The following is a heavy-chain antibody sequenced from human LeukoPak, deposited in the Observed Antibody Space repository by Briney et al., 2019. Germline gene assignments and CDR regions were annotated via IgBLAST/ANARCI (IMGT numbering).Heavy chain of an antibody. CDR1: GFSFKLYY. Sequence: PGGSLRLSCGVSGFSFKLYYMSWVRQAPGKGLEWVANLNQYESEKNYVDSVRGRFTISRDNSKNTLYLQMNSLRAEDTAVYYCAKDLAGRGYSYGDFDYWGQGTLVTVSS. CDR3: AKDLAGRGYSYGDFDY. D-gene: IGHD5-18*01. CDR2: LNQYESEK. V-gene: IGHV3-7*03. J-gene: IGHJ4*02.